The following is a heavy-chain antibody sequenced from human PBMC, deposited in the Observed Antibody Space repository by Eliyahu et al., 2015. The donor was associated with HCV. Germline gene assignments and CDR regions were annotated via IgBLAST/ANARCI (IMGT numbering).Heavy chain of an antibody. CDR2: INHSGST. Sequence: QVQLQQWGAGLLKPSETLSLTCAVYGGSFXXYYWXWIRPPPGTXLEWXXEINHSGSTNYNPSXKSXVTISVDTSKNQFSLKLSSVTAADTAVYYCAREGGSYYSHYYYYGMDVWGQGTTVTVSS. CDR1: GGSFXXYY. J-gene: IGHJ6*02. CDR3: AREGGSYYSHYYYYGMDV. V-gene: IGHV4-34*01. D-gene: IGHD1-26*01.